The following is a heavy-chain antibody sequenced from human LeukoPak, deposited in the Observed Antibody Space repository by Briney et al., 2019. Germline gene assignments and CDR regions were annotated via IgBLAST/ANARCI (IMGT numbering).Heavy chain of an antibody. Sequence: SETLSLTCTVSGGSISSFYWSWIRQPPGKGLEWIGYIYYSGSTNYNPPLKSRVTISVDTSKKQFSLKLSSATAPETSGYDRVRTSERAVSETTTFVYWGRGTLVTVSS. CDR1: GGSISSFY. J-gene: IGHJ4*02. CDR3: VRTSERAVSETTTFVY. CDR2: IYYSGST. V-gene: IGHV4-59*01. D-gene: IGHD1-14*01.